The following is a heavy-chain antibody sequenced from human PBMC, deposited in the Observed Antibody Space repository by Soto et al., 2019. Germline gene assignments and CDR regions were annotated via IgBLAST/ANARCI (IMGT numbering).Heavy chain of an antibody. CDR1: GFTFSSYD. Sequence: EVQLVESGGDLVQPGGYLRLSCAASGFTFSSYDFHWFRQATGKGLEWVSGIGTAGDTYYAGSVKGRFIMSRENGKNSLYLQMNSLRAGDTAVYYCTRGADGFDYWGQGTLVTVSS. CDR2: IGTAGDT. D-gene: IGHD3-16*01. CDR3: TRGADGFDY. V-gene: IGHV3-13*01. J-gene: IGHJ4*02.